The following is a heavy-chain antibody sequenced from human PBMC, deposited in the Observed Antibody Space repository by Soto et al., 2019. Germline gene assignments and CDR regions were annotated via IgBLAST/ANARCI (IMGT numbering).Heavy chain of an antibody. CDR3: ASVSYFNAFDY. D-gene: IGHD3-9*01. CDR1: GDSISNVHYF. Sequence: PSETLSLTCTVSGDSISNVHYFWSWIRQSPDKGLEWIGHIYNGGSIYNNPSLESRLTISVGTSKNQFSLKLSSVTAADTAVYYCASVSYFNAFDYWGQGTLVTVSS. CDR2: IYNGGSI. V-gene: IGHV4-30-4*01. J-gene: IGHJ4*02.